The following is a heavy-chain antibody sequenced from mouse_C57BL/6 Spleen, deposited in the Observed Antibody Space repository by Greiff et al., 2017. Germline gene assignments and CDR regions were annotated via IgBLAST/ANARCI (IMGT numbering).Heavy chain of an antibody. Sequence: QVQLQQSGAELVRPGTSVKVSCKASGYAFTNYLIEWVKQRPGQGLEWIGVINPGSGGTNYNEKFKGKATLTADKSSSTAYMQLSSLTSEDSAVYFCAREVSYYGSREREVYFDYWGQGTTLTVSS. D-gene: IGHD1-1*01. J-gene: IGHJ2*01. CDR2: INPGSGGT. V-gene: IGHV1-54*01. CDR1: GYAFTNYL. CDR3: AREVSYYGSREREVYFDY.